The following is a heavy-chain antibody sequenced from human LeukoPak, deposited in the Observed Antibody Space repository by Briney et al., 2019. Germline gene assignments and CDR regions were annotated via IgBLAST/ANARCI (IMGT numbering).Heavy chain of an antibody. J-gene: IGHJ4*02. D-gene: IGHD3-22*01. CDR3: ARLKPQYYYDSSGYYQDY. V-gene: IGHV4-34*01. CDR2: INHSGST. CDR1: GGSFSGYY. Sequence: SETLSLTCAVYGGSFSGYYWSWIRQPPGKGLEWIGEINHSGSTNYNPSLKSRVTISIDTSKNQFSLKLSSVTAADTAVYYCARLKPQYYYDSSGYYQDYWGQGTLVTVSS.